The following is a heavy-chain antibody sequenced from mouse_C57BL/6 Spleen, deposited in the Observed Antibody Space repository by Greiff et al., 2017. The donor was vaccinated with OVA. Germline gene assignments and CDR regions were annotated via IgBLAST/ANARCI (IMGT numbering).Heavy chain of an antibody. V-gene: IGHV1-64*01. CDR3: ARRNYDYPSWYFDV. D-gene: IGHD2-4*01. J-gene: IGHJ1*03. Sequence: VQLQQPGAELVKPGASVKLSCKASGYTFTSYWMHWVKQRPGQGLEWIGMIHPNSGSTNYNEKFKSKATLTVDKSSSTAYMQLSSLTSEDSAVYYCARRNYDYPSWYFDVWGTGTTVTVSS. CDR2: IHPNSGST. CDR1: GYTFTSYW.